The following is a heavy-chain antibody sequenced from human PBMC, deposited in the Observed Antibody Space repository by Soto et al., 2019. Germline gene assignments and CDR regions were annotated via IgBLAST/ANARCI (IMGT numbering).Heavy chain of an antibody. D-gene: IGHD6-25*01. Sequence: PGGSLRLSCAASGFAFSSYYMSWVRQAPGKGLEWVANIKQDGREKYYLESVKSRFTNSRDDNKNTLIMQMNSMRVDDTAVYYCAREKRASVYFDYWGQGT. CDR2: IKQDGREK. CDR3: AREKRASVYFDY. V-gene: IGHV3-7*01. J-gene: IGHJ4*02. CDR1: GFAFSSYY.